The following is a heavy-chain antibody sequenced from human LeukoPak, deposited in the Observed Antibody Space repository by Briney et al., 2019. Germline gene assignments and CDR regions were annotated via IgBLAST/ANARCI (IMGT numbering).Heavy chain of an antibody. CDR2: IYYSGST. V-gene: IGHV4-39*01. J-gene: IGHJ4*02. D-gene: IGHD3-3*01. CDR1: GGSISSSSYY. CDR3: ARFKLRGYFDY. Sequence: SETLSLTCTVSGGSISSSSYYWGWIRQPPGKGLEWIGSIYYSGSTYYNPSLKSRVTISVDTSKNQFSLKLSSVTAADTAVYYCARFKLRGYFDYWGQGTLVTVSS.